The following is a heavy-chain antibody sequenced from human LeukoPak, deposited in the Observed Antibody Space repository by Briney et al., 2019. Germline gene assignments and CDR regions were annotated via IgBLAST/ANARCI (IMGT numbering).Heavy chain of an antibody. J-gene: IGHJ4*02. D-gene: IGHD2-2*01. CDR3: AKIEGKYQLANVPDH. CDR1: GFTFSTYE. Sequence: PGGSLRLSCAASGFTFSTYEMHWVRQAPGKGLEWVAFIRYDGNNKYYADFVKGRFTISRDNSKNTLYLHMNGLRTEDTAVYYCAKIEGKYQLANVPDHWGQGTLVTVSS. V-gene: IGHV3-30*02. CDR2: IRYDGNNK.